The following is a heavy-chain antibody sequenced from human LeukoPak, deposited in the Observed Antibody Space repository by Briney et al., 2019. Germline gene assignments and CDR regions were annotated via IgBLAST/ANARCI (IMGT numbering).Heavy chain of an antibody. CDR2: INPKNGAT. CDR3: ARGYTYGKFDY. V-gene: IGHV1-2*06. D-gene: IGHD5-18*01. J-gene: IGHJ4*02. Sequence: GASVKVSCKASGYTFTDYYTHWVRQAPGQGLEWMGRINPKNGATNYAQKFQGRVTMTRDTSISTAYMELSRLRSDETAVYYCARGYTYGKFDYWGQGTLATVSS. CDR1: GYTFTDYY.